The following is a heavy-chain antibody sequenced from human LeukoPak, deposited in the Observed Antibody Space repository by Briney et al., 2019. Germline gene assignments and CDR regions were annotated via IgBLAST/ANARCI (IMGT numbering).Heavy chain of an antibody. CDR1: GGSFSGYY. CDR3: ARGRFDCSSTSCAAGSWFDP. J-gene: IGHJ5*02. D-gene: IGHD2-2*01. Sequence: SETLSLTCAVYGGSFSGYYWTWIRQPPGKGLEWIGEINHSGSTNYNPSLKSRATISFHTSKNQFSLKLNSVTAADTAVYYCARGRFDCSSTSCAAGSWFDPWGQGDPFSVSS. CDR2: INHSGST. V-gene: IGHV4-34*01.